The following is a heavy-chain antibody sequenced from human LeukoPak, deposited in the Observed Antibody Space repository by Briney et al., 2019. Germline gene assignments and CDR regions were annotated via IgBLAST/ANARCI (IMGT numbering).Heavy chain of an antibody. CDR2: IYYSGST. CDR3: ARTDLYVVHPRGVFDI. J-gene: IGHJ3*02. D-gene: IGHD2-21*01. CDR1: GGSISSSSYY. Sequence: SETLSLTCTVSGGSISSSSYYWGWIRQPPGKGLEWIGSIYYSGSTYYNPSLKSRVTISVDTSKNQFSLKLSSVTAADTAVYYCARTDLYVVHPRGVFDIWGQGTMVTVSS. V-gene: IGHV4-39*01.